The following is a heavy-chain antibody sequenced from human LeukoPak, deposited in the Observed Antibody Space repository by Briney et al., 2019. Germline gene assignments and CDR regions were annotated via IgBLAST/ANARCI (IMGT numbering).Heavy chain of an antibody. J-gene: IGHJ4*02. CDR1: GYTFTSYG. D-gene: IGHD3-9*01. V-gene: IGHV1-2*02. CDR2: INPNSGGT. Sequence: GASVKVSCKASGYTFTSYGISWVRQAPGQGLEWMGWINPNSGGTNYAQKFQGRVTMTRDTSISTAYMELSRLRSDDTAVYYCARGLNFDWLIPFDYWGQGTLVTVSS. CDR3: ARGLNFDWLIPFDY.